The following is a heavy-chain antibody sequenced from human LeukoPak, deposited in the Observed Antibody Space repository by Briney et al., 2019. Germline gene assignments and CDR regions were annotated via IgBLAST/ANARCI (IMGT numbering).Heavy chain of an antibody. V-gene: IGHV4-34*01. CDR1: GGSFSGYY. CDR2: INHSGST. CDR3: ARSKRLWTYYYYYMDV. D-gene: IGHD5-18*01. J-gene: IGHJ6*03. Sequence: SETLPLTCAVYGGSFSGYYWSWIRQPPGKGLEWMGEINHSGSTNYNRSLKSPVTISVDTSNNQFSLKLSSVTAADTAVYYCARSKRLWTYYYYYMDVWGKGTTVTVSS.